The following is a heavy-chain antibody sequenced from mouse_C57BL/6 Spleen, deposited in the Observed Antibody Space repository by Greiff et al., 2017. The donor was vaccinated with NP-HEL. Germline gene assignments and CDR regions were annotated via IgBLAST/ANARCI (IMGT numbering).Heavy chain of an antibody. D-gene: IGHD2-4*01. CDR1: GYTFTDYY. CDR2: INPYNGGT. Sequence: EVQLQQSGPVLVKPGASVKMSCKASGYTFTDYYMNWVKQSHGKSLEWIGVINPYNGGTSYNQKFKGKATLTVDKSSSTAYMELNSLTSEDSAVYYCARSGDYDGAWFAYWGQGTLVTVSA. J-gene: IGHJ3*01. V-gene: IGHV1-19*01. CDR3: ARSGDYDGAWFAY.